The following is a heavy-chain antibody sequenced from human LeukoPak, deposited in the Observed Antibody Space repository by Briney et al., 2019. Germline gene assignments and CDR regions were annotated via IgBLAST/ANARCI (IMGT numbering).Heavy chain of an antibody. V-gene: IGHV4-4*08. Sequence: PSETLSLTCTVSGGSINTNYWSWIRQPPGKGLEWIGYIYTSGSTNYSPSLKTRVTISIDKSTNHFSLRLRSVAATDTAVYYCARLYPLGGNTVRGYYYYMDVWGTGTTVTVSS. D-gene: IGHD4-23*01. CDR3: ARLYPLGGNTVRGYYYYMDV. CDR2: IYTSGST. J-gene: IGHJ6*03. CDR1: GGSINTNY.